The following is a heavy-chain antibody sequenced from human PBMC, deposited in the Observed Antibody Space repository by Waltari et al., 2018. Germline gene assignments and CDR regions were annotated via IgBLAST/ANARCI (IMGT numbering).Heavy chain of an antibody. J-gene: IGHJ4*02. CDR3: ARVPIAAAGTGYYFDY. D-gene: IGHD6-13*01. Sequence: QVQLQQWGAGLLKPSETLSLTCAVYGGSFSGYYWSWIRQPPGKGLELIGEINHSGSTNYNPSLKSRVTISVDTSKNQFSLKLSSVTAADTAVYYCARVPIAAAGTGYYFDYWGQGTLVTVSS. V-gene: IGHV4-34*01. CDR2: INHSGST. CDR1: GGSFSGYY.